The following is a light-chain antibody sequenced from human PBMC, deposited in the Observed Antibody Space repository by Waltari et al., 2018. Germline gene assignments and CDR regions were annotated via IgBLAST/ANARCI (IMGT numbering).Light chain of an antibody. J-gene: IGKJ1*01. CDR1: QDIRTW. CDR3: QQSGTFPPT. Sequence: DIRMTQSPSSVSASVGDKVTITCRASQDIRTWLAWYQQKPGKAPRLLIYHASGLQSGVPSRFSGSGSGTDFTLTISSLQSEDFATYSCQQSGTFPPTFGPGTKVEI. CDR2: HAS. V-gene: IGKV1-12*01.